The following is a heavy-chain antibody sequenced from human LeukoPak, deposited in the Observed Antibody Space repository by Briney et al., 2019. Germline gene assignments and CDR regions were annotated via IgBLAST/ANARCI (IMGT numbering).Heavy chain of an antibody. CDR1: GFIFSNYA. J-gene: IGHJ4*02. D-gene: IGHD6-13*01. CDR2: VSGTGGST. Sequence: GGSLRLSCGASGFIFSNYAMSWVRQAPGKGLEWVSSVSGTGGSTNYADSVKGRFTISRDNSKNTLYLQMNSLRAEDTAVYYCARVSEIAAAGTVDYWGQGTLVTVSS. CDR3: ARVSEIAAAGTVDY. V-gene: IGHV3-23*01.